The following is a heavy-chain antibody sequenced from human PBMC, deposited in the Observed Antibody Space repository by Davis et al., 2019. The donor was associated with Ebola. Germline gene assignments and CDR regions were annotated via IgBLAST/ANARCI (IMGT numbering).Heavy chain of an antibody. CDR3: ARGPSTGNSFTY. CDR2: ISTSSSTI. J-gene: IGHJ4*02. CDR1: GFTFSSYN. Sequence: GGSLRLSCAASGFTFSSYNMNWVRQAPGKGLEWVSYISTSSSTIYYADSVKGRFTISRDNAKNSLSLQMNGLRAEDTAFYYCARGPSTGNSFTYWGQGTLVTVSS. V-gene: IGHV3-48*04. D-gene: IGHD4-23*01.